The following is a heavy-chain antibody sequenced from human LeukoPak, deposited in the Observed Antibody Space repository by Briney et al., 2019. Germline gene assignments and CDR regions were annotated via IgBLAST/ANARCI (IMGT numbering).Heavy chain of an antibody. CDR3: ARAVPSTYYYDSSGYPDY. V-gene: IGHV3-30-3*01. CDR1: GFIFNSFA. J-gene: IGHJ4*02. CDR2: ILYDGNNR. D-gene: IGHD3-22*01. Sequence: PGGSLRLSCAASGFIFNSFAMHWVRQAPGKGLEWVAIILYDGNNRSYADSVKGRFTISRDNAKNSLYLQMNSLRAEDTAVYYCARAVPSTYYYDSSGYPDYWGQGTLVTVSS.